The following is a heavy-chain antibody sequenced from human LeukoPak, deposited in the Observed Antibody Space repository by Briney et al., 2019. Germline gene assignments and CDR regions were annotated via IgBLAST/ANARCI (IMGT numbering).Heavy chain of an antibody. J-gene: IGHJ4*02. CDR1: GFTFSSYG. Sequence: GGSLRLSCAASGFTFSSYGIDWARQAPGKGLEWVAIISFDGSSKYYADSVKGRFTISRDNSKNTLYLQMSSLRAEDTAVYYCATVGSTGYWGQGTLVTVSS. CDR3: ATVGSTGY. D-gene: IGHD1-26*01. V-gene: IGHV3-30*03. CDR2: ISFDGSSK.